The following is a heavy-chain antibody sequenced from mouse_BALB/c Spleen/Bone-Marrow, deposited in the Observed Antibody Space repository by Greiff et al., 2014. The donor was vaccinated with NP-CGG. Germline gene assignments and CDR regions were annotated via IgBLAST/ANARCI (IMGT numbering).Heavy chain of an antibody. CDR3: ARITTATGAMDY. CDR2: IWADGST. V-gene: IGHV2-9*02. D-gene: IGHD1-2*01. J-gene: IGHJ4*01. Sequence: QVQLKESGPGLVAPLQSLSITCTVSGFSLTSYGVHWVRQPPGKGLEWLGVIWADGSTNYNSALMSRLSIRKDNSKSQVFLKMNSLQTDDTAMYYCARITTATGAMDYWGQGTSVTVSS. CDR1: GFSLTSYG.